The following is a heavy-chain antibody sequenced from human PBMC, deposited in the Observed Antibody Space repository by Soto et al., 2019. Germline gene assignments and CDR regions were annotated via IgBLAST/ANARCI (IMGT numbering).Heavy chain of an antibody. J-gene: IGHJ4*02. CDR1: GGSFSGYY. D-gene: IGHD6-6*01. V-gene: IGHV4-34*01. Sequence: SETLSLTCAVYGGSFSGYYWSWIRPPPGKGLEWIGEINHSGSTNYNPSLKSRVTISVDTSKNQFSLKLSSVTAADTAVYYCARGKAVYRAARPLYFDYWGQGTLVTVSS. CDR3: ARGKAVYRAARPLYFDY. CDR2: INHSGST.